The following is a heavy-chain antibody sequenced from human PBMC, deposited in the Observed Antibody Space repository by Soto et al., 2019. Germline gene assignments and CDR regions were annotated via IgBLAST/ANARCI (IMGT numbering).Heavy chain of an antibody. V-gene: IGHV4-59*01. CDR3: ARAWGYYFDY. CDR2: IYYSGST. CDR1: GGSISSYY. Sequence: QVQLQESGPGLVKPSETLSLTCTVSGGSISSYYWSWIRQPPGKGLEWIGYIYYSGSTNYNPSLKSRVTISVYTSKTQFSLKLSSVTAADTAVYYCARAWGYYFDYWGQGTLVNVSS. D-gene: IGHD3-16*01. J-gene: IGHJ4*02.